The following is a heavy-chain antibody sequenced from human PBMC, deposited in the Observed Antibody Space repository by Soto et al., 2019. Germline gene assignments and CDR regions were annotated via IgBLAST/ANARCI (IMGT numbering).Heavy chain of an antibody. CDR1: GGTFSNHA. J-gene: IGHJ3*02. CDR2: IIPIFSTT. V-gene: IGHV1-69*12. Sequence: QVHLVQSGAEVKKPGSSVKVSCKAPGGTFSNHAINWVRQAPGQGLEWMGRIIPIFSTTNYAQKFQGRVTMTADESTITDYVELSSLKQDDTAVYYCAREVAADGTFREDVFDIWGQGTLVTVSS. D-gene: IGHD6-13*01. CDR3: AREVAADGTFREDVFDI.